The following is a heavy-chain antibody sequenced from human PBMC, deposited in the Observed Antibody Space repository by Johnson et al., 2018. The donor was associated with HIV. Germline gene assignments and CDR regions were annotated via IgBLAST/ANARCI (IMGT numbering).Heavy chain of an antibody. Sequence: VQLIESGGGLVQPGGSLRLSCAASGFTFTNYWMNWVRQAPGKGLEWVAVIWYDGSNKYYADSVKGRFTISRDNSKNTLYLQMNSLRAEDTAVYDCARGRSGILILDDAFDIWGQG. D-gene: IGHD1-14*01. V-gene: IGHV3-33*08. J-gene: IGHJ3*02. CDR1: GFTFTNYW. CDR3: ARGRSGILILDDAFDI. CDR2: IWYDGSNK.